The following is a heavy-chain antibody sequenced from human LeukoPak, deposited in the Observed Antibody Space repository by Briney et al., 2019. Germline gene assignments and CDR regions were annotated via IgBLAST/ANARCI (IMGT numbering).Heavy chain of an antibody. CDR2: ISSSGSTI. CDR1: GFTFSDYY. CDR3: AREAKGYSNEPVDV. V-gene: IGHV3-11*01. J-gene: IGHJ6*02. Sequence: GGSLRLSCAASGFTFSDYYMSWIRQAPGKGLEWVSYISSSGSTIYYADSVKGRFTISRDNAKNSLYLQMNSLRAADTAVYYCAREAKGYSNEPVDVWGQGTTVTVSS. D-gene: IGHD4-4*01.